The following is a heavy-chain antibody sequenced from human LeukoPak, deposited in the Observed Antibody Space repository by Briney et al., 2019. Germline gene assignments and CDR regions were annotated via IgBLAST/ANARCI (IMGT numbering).Heavy chain of an antibody. D-gene: IGHD3-10*01. CDR2: ISSDGSNK. Sequence: GGSLRLSCAASGFTVSSNYMSWVRQAPGKGLEWVAVISSDGSNKYYADSVKGRFTISRDSSKNTLFLQMNRLTADDTALYYCVRSHHPGGWFDPWGQGTLVTVSS. J-gene: IGHJ5*02. V-gene: IGHV3-30*03. CDR1: GFTVSSNY. CDR3: VRSHHPGGWFDP.